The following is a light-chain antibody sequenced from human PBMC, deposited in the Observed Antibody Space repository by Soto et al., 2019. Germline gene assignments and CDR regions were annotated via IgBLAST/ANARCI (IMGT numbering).Light chain of an antibody. Sequence: EIVLTQSPATLSLSPGERATLSCRASQSVSSNLAWYQQKPGQAPRLLIYGASTRATGIPARFSGSGSGTEFTLTISSLQSEDFAVYYCQQYNNWPSGTFGQGTKV. CDR2: GAS. J-gene: IGKJ1*01. CDR1: QSVSSN. V-gene: IGKV3-15*01. CDR3: QQYNNWPSGT.